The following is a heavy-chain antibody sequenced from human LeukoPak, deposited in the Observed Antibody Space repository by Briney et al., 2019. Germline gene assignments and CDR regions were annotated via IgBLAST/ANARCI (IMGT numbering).Heavy chain of an antibody. V-gene: IGHV3-21*04. Sequence: PGGSLRLSCAASGFTFSSYSMNWVRQAPGKGLEWVSSISGSSSYIYYADSVKGRFTISRDNAKNSLYLQMNSLRAEDTAVYYCAREDGSSWYMWFDPWGQGTLVTVSS. CDR2: ISGSSSYI. CDR3: AREDGSSWYMWFDP. J-gene: IGHJ5*02. CDR1: GFTFSSYS. D-gene: IGHD6-13*01.